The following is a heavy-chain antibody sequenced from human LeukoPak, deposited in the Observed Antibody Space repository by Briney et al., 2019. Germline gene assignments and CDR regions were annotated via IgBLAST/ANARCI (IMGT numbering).Heavy chain of an antibody. D-gene: IGHD4-23*01. CDR2: INPSGGST. CDR1: GYTFTSYY. V-gene: IGHV1-46*01. Sequence: ASVKVSCKASGYTFTSYYMHWVRQAPGQGLEWMGIINPSGGSTSYAQKFQGRVTMTRDMSTSTVYMELSSLRSEDTAVYYCARGGTTVVIGYYYYYMDVWGKGTTVTVS. CDR3: ARGGTTVVIGYYYYYMDV. J-gene: IGHJ6*03.